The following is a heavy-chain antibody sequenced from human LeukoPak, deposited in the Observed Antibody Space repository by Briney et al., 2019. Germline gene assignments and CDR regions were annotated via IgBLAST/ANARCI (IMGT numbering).Heavy chain of an antibody. V-gene: IGHV3-53*01. J-gene: IGHJ6*02. CDR3: AKSQYYYYGMDV. Sequence: GGSLRLSCAASGFTVSSNYMSWVRQAPGKGLEWVSVIYSGGSTYYADSVKGRFTISRDNSKNTLYLQMNSLRAEDTAVYYCAKSQYYYYGMDVWGQGTTVTVSS. CDR1: GFTVSSNY. CDR2: IYSGGST.